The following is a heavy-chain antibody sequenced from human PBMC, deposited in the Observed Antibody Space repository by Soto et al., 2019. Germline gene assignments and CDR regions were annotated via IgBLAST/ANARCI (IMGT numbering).Heavy chain of an antibody. D-gene: IGHD3-10*01. CDR1: GFTFSSYA. CDR3: AKDGAFYYGSGISISLDY. Sequence: PGGSLRLSCAASGFTFSSYAMSWVRQAPGKGLEWVSGISGGGVTTYYADSVKGRLTISRDNSRNTLYLQMNSLRDGDTAVYYCAKDGAFYYGSGISISLDYWGQGTLVTVSS. V-gene: IGHV3-23*01. J-gene: IGHJ4*02. CDR2: ISGGGVTT.